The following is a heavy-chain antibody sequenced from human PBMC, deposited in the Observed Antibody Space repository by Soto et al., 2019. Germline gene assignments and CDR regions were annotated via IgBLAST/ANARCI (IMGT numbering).Heavy chain of an antibody. Sequence: GGSLRLSCAASGFTVSSNYMSWVRQAPGKGLEWVSVIYSGGSTYYADSVKGRFTISRDNSKNTLYLQMNSLRAEDTAVYYCARADPLSGSYYLFDYWGQGTLVTVSS. CDR3: ARADPLSGSYYLFDY. J-gene: IGHJ4*02. CDR2: IYSGGST. D-gene: IGHD3-10*01. CDR1: GFTVSSNY. V-gene: IGHV3-53*01.